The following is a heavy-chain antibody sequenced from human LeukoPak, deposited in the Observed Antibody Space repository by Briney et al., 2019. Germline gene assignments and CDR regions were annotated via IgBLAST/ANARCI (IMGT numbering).Heavy chain of an antibody. V-gene: IGHV3-30*04. CDR1: GLTFSSSN. D-gene: IGHD3-10*01. CDR2: ISYDGTKT. Sequence: GGSLRLSCAPSGLTFSSSNMHWVRQSPGKGLEWLALISYDGTKTYYAESVKGRFTVSRDNSKNTLFLQMNSLSAEDTAIYYCEREWFGESNWGQGARVTVSS. J-gene: IGHJ4*02. CDR3: EREWFGESN.